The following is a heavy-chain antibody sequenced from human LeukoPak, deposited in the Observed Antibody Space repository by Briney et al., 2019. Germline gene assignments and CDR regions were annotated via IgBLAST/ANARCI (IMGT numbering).Heavy chain of an antibody. CDR1: GGSISSYY. CDR2: IYYSGST. CDR3: ARGRAFMVRGVXVGFDY. D-gene: IGHD3-10*01. J-gene: IGHJ4*02. V-gene: IGHV4-59*01. Sequence: PSETLSLTCTVSGGSISSYYWSWIRQPPGKGLEWIGYIYYSGSTNYNPSLKSRVTISVDTSKNQFSLKLSSVTAADTAVYYCARGRAFMVRGVXVGFDYWGQGTLVTVSS.